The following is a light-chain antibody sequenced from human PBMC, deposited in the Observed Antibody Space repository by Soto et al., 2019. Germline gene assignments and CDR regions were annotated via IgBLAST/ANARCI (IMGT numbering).Light chain of an antibody. Sequence: EIVLTQSPGTLSLSPGERATLSCSASQSGDSFLAWFQQKPVQAPRLLIYGASNRATGIPDRFSGSGSGTDFTLTITRLEHDDFAVYYCHHYLGSPWAFGQGTKVEV. CDR3: HHYLGSPWA. CDR1: QSGDSF. J-gene: IGKJ1*01. CDR2: GAS. V-gene: IGKV3-20*01.